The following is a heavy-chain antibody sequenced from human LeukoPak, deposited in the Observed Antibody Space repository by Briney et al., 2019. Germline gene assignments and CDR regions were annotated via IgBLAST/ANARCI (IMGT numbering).Heavy chain of an antibody. V-gene: IGHV1-69*04. J-gene: IGHJ4*02. Sequence: ASVKVSCKASGGTFSSYTISWVRQAPGQGLEWMGRIIPILGIANYAQKFQGRVTITADKSTSTAYMELSSLRSEDTAVYYCARDPGRCSSTSCPHYWGQGTLVTVSS. D-gene: IGHD2-2*01. CDR3: ARDPGRCSSTSCPHY. CDR2: IIPILGIA. CDR1: GGTFSSYT.